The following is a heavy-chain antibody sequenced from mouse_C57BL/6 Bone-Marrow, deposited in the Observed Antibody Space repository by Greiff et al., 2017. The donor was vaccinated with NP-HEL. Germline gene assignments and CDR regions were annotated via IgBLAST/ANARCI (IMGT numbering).Heavy chain of an antibody. V-gene: IGHV1-15*01. CDR1: GYTFTDYE. CDR3: TRRGSSGLGD. Sequence: QVQLHQSGAELVRPGASVTLSCKASGYTFTDYEMHWVKQTPVHGLEWIGAIDPETGGTAYNQKFKGKAILTADKSSSTAYMELRSLTSEDSAVYYCTRRGSSGLGDWGQGTLVTVSA. D-gene: IGHD3-2*02. CDR2: IDPETGGT. J-gene: IGHJ3*01.